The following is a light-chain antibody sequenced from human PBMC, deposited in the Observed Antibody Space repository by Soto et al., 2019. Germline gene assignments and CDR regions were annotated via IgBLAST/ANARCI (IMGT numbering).Light chain of an antibody. CDR3: QQSYSTPLT. V-gene: IGKV1-39*01. J-gene: IGKJ1*01. Sequence: DLQMTQSPSSLSASVGDRVTITCRASQSISSYLNWYQQNPGKAPTLLIYAASSSQSGAPSRFSGSRSGTDFTRTSSSLQPEDFATYYCQQSYSTPLTVGQGTKVESK. CDR1: QSISSY. CDR2: AAS.